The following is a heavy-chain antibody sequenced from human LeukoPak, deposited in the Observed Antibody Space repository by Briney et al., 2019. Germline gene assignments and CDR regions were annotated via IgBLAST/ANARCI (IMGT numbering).Heavy chain of an antibody. Sequence: ASVKVSCKASGYTFSSYAISWVRQAPGQGLEWMGGIIPIFGTANYAQKFQGRVTITADESTSTAYMELSSLRSEDTAVYYCARGTHAYYYDSSGYEGYYFDYWGQGTLVTVSS. CDR3: ARGTHAYYYDSSGYEGYYFDY. CDR1: GYTFSSYA. V-gene: IGHV1-69*13. CDR2: IIPIFGTA. D-gene: IGHD3-22*01. J-gene: IGHJ4*02.